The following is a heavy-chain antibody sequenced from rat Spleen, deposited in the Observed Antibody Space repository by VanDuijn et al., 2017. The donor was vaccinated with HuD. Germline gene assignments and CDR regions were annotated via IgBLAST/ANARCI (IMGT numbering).Heavy chain of an antibody. V-gene: IGHV3-3*01. CDR1: GYSITSSYR. Sequence: EVQLQESGPGLVKPSQSLSLTCSVTGYSITSSYRWNWIRKFPGNKLEWMGYINSAGSTNYNPSLKSRISITRDTSKNQFFLQVNSVTTEDTATYYCAREGLSYGGFPYWFAYWGRGTLVTVSS. J-gene: IGHJ3*01. D-gene: IGHD1-11*01. CDR2: INSAGST. CDR3: AREGLSYGGFPYWFAY.